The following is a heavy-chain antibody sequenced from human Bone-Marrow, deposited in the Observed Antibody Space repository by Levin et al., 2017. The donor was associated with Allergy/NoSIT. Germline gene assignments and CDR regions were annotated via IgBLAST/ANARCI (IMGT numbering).Heavy chain of an antibody. V-gene: IGHV1-2*02. D-gene: IGHD6-13*01. CDR1: GYTFTDYY. Sequence: GESLKISCKASGYTFTDYYIHWVRQAPGQGLEWMGWINPNNGGTKFAQRFQGRVTMTRDTSISTAYLDVSRLASDDRAVYYCARRLGSAGDYFYGLDVWGQGTTVTVSS. J-gene: IGHJ6*02. CDR2: INPNNGGT. CDR3: ARRLGSAGDYFYGLDV.